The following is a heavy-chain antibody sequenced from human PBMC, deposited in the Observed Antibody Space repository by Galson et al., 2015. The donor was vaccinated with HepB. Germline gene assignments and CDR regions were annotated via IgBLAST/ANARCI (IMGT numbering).Heavy chain of an antibody. CDR3: AGGGGSSSTWYQANDY. V-gene: IGHV3-11*05. Sequence: SLRLSCAASGFTFSDYYMSWIRQAPGKGLEWVSYISSSSSSTNYADSVKGRFTISRDNAKNSLYLQMNSLRAEDTAVYYCAGGGGSSSTWYQANDYWGQGTLVTVSS. CDR2: ISSSSSST. D-gene: IGHD6-13*01. CDR1: GFTFSDYY. J-gene: IGHJ4*02.